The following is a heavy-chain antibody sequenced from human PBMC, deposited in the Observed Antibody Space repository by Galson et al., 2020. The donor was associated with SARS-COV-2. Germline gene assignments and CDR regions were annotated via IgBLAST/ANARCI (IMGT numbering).Heavy chain of an antibody. CDR3: ARESRWDLYFDH. CDR1: AGSISSGSYY. J-gene: IGHJ4*02. Sequence: SETLSLTCTVSAGSISSGSYYWSWIRQPAGKGLEWTGRIYTGVNTNYNPSLKSRVTISVDTSKNQFSLKLSSVTAADTAVYYCARESRWDLYFDHWGQGTLVTVSS. V-gene: IGHV4-61*02. CDR2: IYTGVNT. D-gene: IGHD1-26*01.